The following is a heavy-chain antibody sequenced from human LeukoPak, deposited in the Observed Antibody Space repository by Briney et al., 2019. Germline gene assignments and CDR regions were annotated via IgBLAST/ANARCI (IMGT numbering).Heavy chain of an antibody. V-gene: IGHV3-7*01. CDR2: INQDGSEK. J-gene: IGHJ4*02. Sequence: HPGGSLRLSCVASGFIFSSYWMTWVRLAPGKGLEWVANINQDGSEKYYVDSVKGRFTISRDNAKNSLHLQMNSLRAEDTAVYYCASGGHVDYCGQGTLVTVSS. D-gene: IGHD3-16*01. CDR1: GFIFSSYW. CDR3: ASGGHVDY.